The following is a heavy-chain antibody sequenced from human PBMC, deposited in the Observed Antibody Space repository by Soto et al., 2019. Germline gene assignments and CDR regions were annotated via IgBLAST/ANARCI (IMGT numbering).Heavy chain of an antibody. CDR2: INTDGRTT. D-gene: IGHD2-2*01. V-gene: IGHV3-74*01. J-gene: IGHJ6*04. CDR1: GFTFSGYW. CDR3: ARVGRVVQVGSFRGDFYYDYNMDV. Sequence: EVQLVESGGGLVQPGGSLRLSCAASGFTFSGYWMHWVRQAPGKGLVWVSRINTDGRTTSYADSVKGRFTISRDNAKNTLYLQMSNLRAEDTAVYYWARVGRVVQVGSFRGDFYYDYNMDVWGKGTTVTVSS.